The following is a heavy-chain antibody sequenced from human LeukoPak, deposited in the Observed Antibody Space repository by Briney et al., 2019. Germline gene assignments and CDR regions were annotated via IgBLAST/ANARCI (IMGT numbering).Heavy chain of an antibody. D-gene: IGHD6-13*01. Sequence: GASVKVSCKASGYTFTGYYMHWVRQAPGQGLEWMGWINPNSGGTNYAQKFQGRVTMTRDTSICTAYMELSRLRSDDTAVYYCARAAAGTGGYFDYWGQGTLVTVSS. J-gene: IGHJ4*02. CDR2: INPNSGGT. CDR1: GYTFTGYY. CDR3: ARAAAGTGGYFDY. V-gene: IGHV1-2*02.